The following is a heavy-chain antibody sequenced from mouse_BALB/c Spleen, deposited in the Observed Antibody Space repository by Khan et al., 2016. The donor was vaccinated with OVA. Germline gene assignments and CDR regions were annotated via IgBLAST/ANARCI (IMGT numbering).Heavy chain of an antibody. CDR3: ARAGAYYKNDGWFAY. Sequence: QMQLEESGAELARPGASVKMSCKASGYTFTSYTIHWIKQRPGQGLEWIGYINPSSGYTNYNQKFKDKATLTADKSSTTAYMQLSSLTSDDSAVYYCARAGAYYKNDGWFAYWGQGTLVTVSA. CDR2: INPSSGYT. V-gene: IGHV1-4*01. CDR1: GYTFTSYT. D-gene: IGHD2-14*01. J-gene: IGHJ3*01.